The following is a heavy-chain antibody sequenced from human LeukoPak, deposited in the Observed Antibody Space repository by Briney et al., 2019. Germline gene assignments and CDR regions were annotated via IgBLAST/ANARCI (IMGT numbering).Heavy chain of an antibody. J-gene: IGHJ2*01. D-gene: IGHD3-3*01. V-gene: IGHV3-53*01. CDR1: GFTVSTNY. Sequence: GGSLRLSCAASGFTVSTNYMSWVRQAPGKQLEWVSDIYSDGSTFYADSVKGRFTISRDNSKNTLYLQMNSLRAEDTAVYHCARYDFILISYFDLWGRGTLVIVSS. CDR2: IYSDGST. CDR3: ARYDFILISYFDL.